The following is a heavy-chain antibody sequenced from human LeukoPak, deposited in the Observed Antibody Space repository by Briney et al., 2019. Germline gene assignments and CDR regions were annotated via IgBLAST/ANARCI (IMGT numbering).Heavy chain of an antibody. CDR2: ISTDGKST. CDR1: GFTFSNYW. Sequence: PGGSLRLSCVASGFTFSNYWMLWVRQAPGKGLMWVSLISTDGKSTRYAESVKGRFTISRDNAKNALYLQMNSLRAEDTAVYYCARLATTVTRFDYWGQGTLVTVSS. CDR3: ARLATTVTRFDY. D-gene: IGHD4-17*01. J-gene: IGHJ4*02. V-gene: IGHV3-74*01.